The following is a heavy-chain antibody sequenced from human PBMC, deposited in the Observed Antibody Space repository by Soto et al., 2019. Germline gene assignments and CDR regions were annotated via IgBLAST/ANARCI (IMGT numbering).Heavy chain of an antibody. Sequence: ASVKVSCKASGYTFTSYGISWVRQAPGQGLEWMGWIRAYNGYTNYAQKFQGRVTLTTDTSTSTAYMELRSLISDDTAVYYCARATDGYRSGWYVGYFDYWGQGTLVTVSS. J-gene: IGHJ4*02. D-gene: IGHD6-19*01. CDR2: IRAYNGYT. V-gene: IGHV1-18*04. CDR3: ARATDGYRSGWYVGYFDY. CDR1: GYTFTSYG.